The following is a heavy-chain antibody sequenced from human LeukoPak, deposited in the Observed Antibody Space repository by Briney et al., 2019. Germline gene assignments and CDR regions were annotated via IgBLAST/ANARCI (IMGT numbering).Heavy chain of an antibody. CDR2: IIPIFGTA. J-gene: IGHJ3*02. Sequence: ASVKVSCKASAGTFSSYAISWVRQAPGQGLEWMGGIIPIFGTANYAQKFQGRVTITADESTSTAYMELSSLRSEDTAVYYCARVGGGVTFGGVIVNDAFDIWGQGTMVTVSS. D-gene: IGHD3-16*02. V-gene: IGHV1-69*13. CDR1: AGTFSSYA. CDR3: ARVGGGVTFGGVIVNDAFDI.